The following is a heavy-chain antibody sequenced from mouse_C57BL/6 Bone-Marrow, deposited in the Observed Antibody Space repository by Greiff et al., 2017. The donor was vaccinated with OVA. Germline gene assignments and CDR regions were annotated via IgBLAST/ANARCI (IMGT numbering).Heavy chain of an antibody. CDR1: GFTFSSYG. Sequence: EVKVVESGGDLVKPGGSLKLSCAASGFTFSSYGMSWVRQTPDKRLEWVATISSGGSYTYSQDSVKGRFTISRDNDKNTLYLQMRSLKSEDTAMYYCARPCRPRYFDVWGTGTTVTVSS. CDR2: ISSGGSYT. V-gene: IGHV5-6*01. CDR3: ARPCRPRYFDV. J-gene: IGHJ1*03.